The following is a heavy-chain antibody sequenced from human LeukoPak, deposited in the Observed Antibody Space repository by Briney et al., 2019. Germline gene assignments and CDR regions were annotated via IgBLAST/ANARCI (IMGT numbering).Heavy chain of an antibody. V-gene: IGHV3-23*01. CDR2: ISGSGGST. J-gene: IGHJ4*02. CDR1: GFTFSSYA. D-gene: IGHD3-22*01. Sequence: PGGSLRLSCAASGFTFSSYAMSWVRQAPGKGLEWVSAISGSGGSTYYADSVKGRFTISRDNSKNTLYLQMNSLRAEGTAVYYCAKRPYYYDSSGYYDYWGQGTLVTVSS. CDR3: AKRPYYYDSSGYYDY.